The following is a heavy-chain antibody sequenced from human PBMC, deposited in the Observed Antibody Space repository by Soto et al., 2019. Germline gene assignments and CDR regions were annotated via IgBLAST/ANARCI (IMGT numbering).Heavy chain of an antibody. Sequence: PGGSLRLSCGASGFTFISYAMHWVRQAPGKGLEWVAVISYDGSNKYYADSVKGRFTISRDNSKNTLYLQMNSLRAEDTAVYYCARDGPTVLRFLFGNYYYGMDVWGQGTTVTVSS. V-gene: IGHV3-30-3*01. CDR1: GFTFISYA. CDR2: ISYDGSNK. CDR3: ARDGPTVLRFLFGNYYYGMDV. D-gene: IGHD3-3*01. J-gene: IGHJ6*02.